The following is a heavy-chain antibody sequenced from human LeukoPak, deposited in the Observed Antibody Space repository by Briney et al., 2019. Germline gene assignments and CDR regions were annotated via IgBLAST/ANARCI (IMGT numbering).Heavy chain of an antibody. CDR1: GYTFTSYA. CDR2: INTNTGNP. CDR3: AREVNGDYGRYYYYMDV. Sequence: ASVKVSCKASGYTFTSYAMNWVRQAPGQGLEWMGWINTNTGNPTYAQGFTGRFVFSLDTSVSTAYLQISSLKAEDTAVYYCAREVNGDYGRYYYYMDVWGKGTAVTVSS. D-gene: IGHD4-17*01. J-gene: IGHJ6*03. V-gene: IGHV7-4-1*02.